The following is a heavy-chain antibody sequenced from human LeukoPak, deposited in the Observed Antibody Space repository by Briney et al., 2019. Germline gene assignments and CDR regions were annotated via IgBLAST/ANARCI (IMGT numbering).Heavy chain of an antibody. CDR2: IGSSGSYI. CDR3: AKTPPSRGFDP. J-gene: IGHJ5*02. D-gene: IGHD2-15*01. V-gene: IGHV3-21*04. Sequence: PGGSLRLSCAASGFTFSSYAMHWVRQAPGKGLEWVSSIGSSGSYIYYADSVKGRFTISRDNAKNSLYLQMNSLRAEDTAVYYCAKTPPSRGFDPWGQGTLVTVSS. CDR1: GFTFSSYA.